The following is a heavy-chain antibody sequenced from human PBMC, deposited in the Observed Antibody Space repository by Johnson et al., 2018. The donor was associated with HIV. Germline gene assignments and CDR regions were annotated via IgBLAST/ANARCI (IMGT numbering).Heavy chain of an antibody. V-gene: IGHV3-11*04. J-gene: IGHJ3*02. D-gene: IGHD2-15*01. CDR3: ARSKDCSGGSCPDAFDI. CDR2: ISSSGSTI. CDR1: GFTFSDYY. Sequence: QLVESGGGLVKPGGSLRLSCVASGFTFSDYYMTWVRQAPGKGLEWVSYISSSGSTIYSADSVKGRFTISRDNAKNSLYLKMNSLRAEDTAVYYCARSKDCSGGSCPDAFDIWGQGTMLIVSS.